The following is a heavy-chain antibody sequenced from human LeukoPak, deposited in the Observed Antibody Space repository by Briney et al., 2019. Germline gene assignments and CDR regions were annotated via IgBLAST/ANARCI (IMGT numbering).Heavy chain of an antibody. CDR3: ARQGGAGRDY. CDR1: GGSFSGYY. J-gene: IGHJ4*02. D-gene: IGHD3-10*01. Sequence: PSETLSLTCAVYGGSFSGYYWSWIRQPPGKGLEWIGEINHSGSTNYNPSLKSRVTISVDTSKNQFSLKLSSVTAADTAVYYCARQGGAGRDYWGQGTLVTVSS. CDR2: INHSGST. V-gene: IGHV4-34*01.